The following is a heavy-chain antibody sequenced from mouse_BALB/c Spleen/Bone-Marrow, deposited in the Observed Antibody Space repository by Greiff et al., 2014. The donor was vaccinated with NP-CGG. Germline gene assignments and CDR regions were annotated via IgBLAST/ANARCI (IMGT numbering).Heavy chain of an antibody. Sequence: VQLQQSGAELARPGASMKMSCKASGYTFTTYTIHWVKQRPGQGLQWIGYINPSSGYTNYNQKFKDKATLTADKSSSTAYMQLSSLTSEDSAVYFCARLDNWYFDVWGAGTTVTVSS. CDR2: INPSSGYT. CDR1: GYTFTTYT. CDR3: ARLDNWYFDV. J-gene: IGHJ1*01. V-gene: IGHV1-4*01.